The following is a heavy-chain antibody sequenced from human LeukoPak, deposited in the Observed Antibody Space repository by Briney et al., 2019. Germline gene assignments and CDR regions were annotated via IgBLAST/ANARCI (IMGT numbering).Heavy chain of an antibody. J-gene: IGHJ4*02. V-gene: IGHV4-34*01. CDR3: ARRARYYYDSSGYYYDY. D-gene: IGHD3-22*01. CDR2: INHSGST. Sequence: PSETLSLTCAVYGGSFSGYYWSWIRQPPGKGLEWIGEINHSGSTNYNPSLKSRVTISVDTSKNQFSLKLNSVTAADTAVYYCARRARYYYDSSGYYYDYWGQGTLVTVSS. CDR1: GGSFSGYY.